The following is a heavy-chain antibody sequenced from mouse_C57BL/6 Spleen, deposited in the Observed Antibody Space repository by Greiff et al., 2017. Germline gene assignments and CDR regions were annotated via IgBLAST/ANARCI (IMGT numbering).Heavy chain of an antibody. J-gene: IGHJ3*01. V-gene: IGHV1-82*01. D-gene: IGHD3-2*02. CDR3: ARGAQAKTWFAY. CDR2: IYPGDGDT. CDR1: GYAFSSSW. Sequence: QVQLQQSGPELVKPGASVKISCKASGYAFSSSWMNWVKQRPGKGLEWIGRIYPGDGDTNYNGKFKGKATLTADKSSSTAYMQLSSLTSEYSAVYCCARGAQAKTWFAYWGQGTLVTVSA.